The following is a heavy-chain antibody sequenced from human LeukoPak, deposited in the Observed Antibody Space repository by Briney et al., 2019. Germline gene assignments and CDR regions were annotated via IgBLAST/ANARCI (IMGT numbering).Heavy chain of an antibody. Sequence: GGSLRLSCAASGFTFSSYGMHWVRQAPGKGLEWVALTSHDGRNKYYADSVKGRFTISRDNSKGTLYLQLSSLRAEDTAVYYCAKVPHYGGNSPYFDSRGQGTLVTVSS. V-gene: IGHV3-30*18. J-gene: IGHJ4*02. CDR1: GFTFSSYG. CDR3: AKVPHYGGNSPYFDS. CDR2: TSHDGRNK. D-gene: IGHD4-23*01.